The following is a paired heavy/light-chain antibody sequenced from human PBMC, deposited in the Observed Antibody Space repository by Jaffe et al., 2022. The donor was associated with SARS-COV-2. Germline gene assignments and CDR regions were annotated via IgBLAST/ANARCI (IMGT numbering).Light chain of an antibody. J-gene: IGLJ2*01. CDR2: DVT. V-gene: IGLV2-14*03. CDR3: SSYTSRSTHVL. CDR1: SDDIGDYDY. Sequence: QSALTQPASVSGSPGQSITISCTGTSDDIGDYDYVSWYQQHPGEVPKLIIYDVTNRPSGVSNRFSGSKSGNTASLTISGLQTGDEAAYYCSSYTSRSTHVLFGGGTKLTVL.
Heavy chain of an antibody. CDR1: GFTFKDYT. Sequence: EVQLVESGGGLVKPGGSLRLSCAASGFTFKDYTMNWVRQAPGKGLEWVSSISSSSTYLYYADSVQGRFTVSRDNAKNSLYLQMNSLRAEDTAVYYCAKDDVDWNYYYYRGLDVWGQGTTVTVSS. J-gene: IGHJ6*02. V-gene: IGHV3-21*01. D-gene: IGHD1-1*01. CDR3: AKDDVDWNYYYYRGLDV. CDR2: ISSSSTYL.